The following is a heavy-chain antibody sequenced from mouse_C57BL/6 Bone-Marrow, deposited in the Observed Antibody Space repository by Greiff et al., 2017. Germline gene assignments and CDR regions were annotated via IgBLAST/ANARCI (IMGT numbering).Heavy chain of an antibody. CDR2: INSDGGST. CDR1: EYEFPSHA. D-gene: IGHD1-3*01. Sequence: EVKVVESGGGLVQPGESLKLSCEFNEYEFPSHAMSWVRKTLEKRLVLVAAINSDGGSTYYPDTMERRFIISSDTTKKNMYLQMSSLRSEDTAWPVAQTNFAYWGQETLVTVSA. J-gene: IGHJ3*01. CDR3: QTNFAY. V-gene: IGHV5-2*01.